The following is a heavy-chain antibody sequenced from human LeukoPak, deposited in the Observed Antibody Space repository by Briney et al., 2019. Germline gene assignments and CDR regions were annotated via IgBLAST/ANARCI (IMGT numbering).Heavy chain of an antibody. CDR2: INTNNGNT. D-gene: IGHD2-8*02. CDR3: ARKRCTGGCYLFDP. J-gene: IGHJ5*02. Sequence: ASVKVSCKASGYTFSTYGLMWVRQAPGQGLEWMGWINTNNGNTNYAQKFQGRVTMTTDTSTSTGYMELGSLRSDDTAVYYCARKRCTGGCYLFDPWGQGTLVTVSS. CDR1: GYTFSTYG. V-gene: IGHV1-18*01.